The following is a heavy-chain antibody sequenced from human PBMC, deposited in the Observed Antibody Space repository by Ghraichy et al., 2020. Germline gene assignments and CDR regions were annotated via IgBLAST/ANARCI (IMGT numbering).Heavy chain of an antibody. CDR1: GGSISSGDYY. D-gene: IGHD3-10*01. J-gene: IGHJ3*02. CDR3: ARGAIVRAVPHAFDI. V-gene: IGHV4-31*03. CDR2: IYYSGIT. Sequence: TLSLTCTVSGGSISSGDYYWSWIRQHPGKGLEWIGYIYYSGITYYNPSLKSRVTISVDTSKNQFSLKLSPVTAADTAVYYCARGAIVRAVPHAFDIWGQGTMVTVSS.